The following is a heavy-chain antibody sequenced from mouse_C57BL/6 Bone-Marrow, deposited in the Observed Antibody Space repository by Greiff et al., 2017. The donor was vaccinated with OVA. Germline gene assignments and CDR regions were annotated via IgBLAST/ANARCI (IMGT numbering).Heavy chain of an antibody. Sequence: EVQLQQSGPGLVKPSQSLSLTCSVTGYSITSGYYWNWIRQFPGNKLEWMGFISYDGSNNYNPSLKNRISITRDTSKNQFFLKLNSVTTEDTATYYCARARSYYDYDERAWFAYWGQGTLVTVSA. D-gene: IGHD2-4*01. CDR1: GYSITSGYY. CDR2: ISYDGSN. V-gene: IGHV3-6*01. CDR3: ARARSYYDYDERAWFAY. J-gene: IGHJ3*01.